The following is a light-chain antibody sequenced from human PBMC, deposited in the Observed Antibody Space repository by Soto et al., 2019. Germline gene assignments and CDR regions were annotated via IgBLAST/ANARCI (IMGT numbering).Light chain of an antibody. CDR1: QTISSW. V-gene: IGKV1-5*01. J-gene: IGKJ5*01. CDR3: QQLNSYPIT. Sequence: DIQITQSPSTLSGSVGDRVTITCRASQTISSWLAWYQQKPGKAPKLLIYDASTLERGVPSRFSGTGSGTDFTLTISSLQPEDFATYFCQQLNSYPITFGQGTRLEIK. CDR2: DAS.